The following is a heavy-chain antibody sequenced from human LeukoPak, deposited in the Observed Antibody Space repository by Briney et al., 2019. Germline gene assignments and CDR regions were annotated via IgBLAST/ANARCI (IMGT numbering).Heavy chain of an antibody. J-gene: IGHJ1*01. CDR1: GGSLSGYY. CDR2: IYYSGST. V-gene: IGHV4-59*01. CDR3: ASGPLKAVAGTRKYFQH. Sequence: TSETLSLTCAVYGGSLSGYYWSWIRQPPGKGLEWIGYIYYSGSTNYNPSLKSRVTISVDTSKNQFSLKLSSVIAADTAVYYCASGPLKAVAGTRKYFQHWGQGTLVTVSS. D-gene: IGHD6-19*01.